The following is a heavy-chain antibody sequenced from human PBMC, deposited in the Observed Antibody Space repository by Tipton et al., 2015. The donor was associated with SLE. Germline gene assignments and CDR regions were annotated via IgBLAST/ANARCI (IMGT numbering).Heavy chain of an antibody. D-gene: IGHD2-8*02. CDR2: ISYSGAT. CDR1: GASISGYF. J-gene: IGHJ3*02. CDR3: ARDRDIVLEPVPIPPAFDI. Sequence: TLSLTCIVSGASISGYFWSWIRQPPGKGLEWIASISYSGATYYNPSLKSRVIISLDTSRNHFSLKLTSVTAADTAVYFCARDRDIVLEPVPIPPAFDIWGQGTTVTVSS. V-gene: IGHV4-59*12.